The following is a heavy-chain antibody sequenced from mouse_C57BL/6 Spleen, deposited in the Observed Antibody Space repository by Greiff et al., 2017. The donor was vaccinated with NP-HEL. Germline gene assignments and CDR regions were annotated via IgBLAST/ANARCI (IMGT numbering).Heavy chain of an antibody. Sequence: EVQLVESGGDLVKPGGSLKLSCAASGFTFSSYGMSWVRQTPDKRLEWVATISSGGSYTYYPDSVKGRFTISRDNAKNTLYLQMSSLKSEDTAMYYCARQGIYYYGSSYDAMDYWGQGTSVTVSS. CDR3: ARQGIYYYGSSYDAMDY. V-gene: IGHV5-6*01. D-gene: IGHD1-1*01. CDR1: GFTFSSYG. CDR2: ISSGGSYT. J-gene: IGHJ4*01.